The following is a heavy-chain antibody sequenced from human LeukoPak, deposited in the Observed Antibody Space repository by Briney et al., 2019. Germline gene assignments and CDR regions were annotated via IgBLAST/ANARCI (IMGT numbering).Heavy chain of an antibody. Sequence: ASVKVSCKASGYTFSTSYIHWVRQAPGQGLEWMGMINPSGDSRDYAQRSQGRITMTRDTPTSTVYMELNSLRAEDTAVYYCARDPTQWLRYGYFDYWGQGTLVTVSS. J-gene: IGHJ4*02. D-gene: IGHD5-12*01. CDR1: GYTFSTSY. CDR3: ARDPTQWLRYGYFDY. CDR2: INPSGDSR. V-gene: IGHV1-46*01.